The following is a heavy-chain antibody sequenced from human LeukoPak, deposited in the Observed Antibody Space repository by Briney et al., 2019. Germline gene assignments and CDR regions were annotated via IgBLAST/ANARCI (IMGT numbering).Heavy chain of an antibody. CDR1: GYTFSSYG. V-gene: IGHV1-18*01. J-gene: IGHJ4*02. CDR2: ISVYNGNP. Sequence: ASVKVSCKASGYTFSSYGISWVRQAPGQGLEWMGWISVYNGNPEYAKKFQGRVIMTTDTFTSTAYMELRSLRSDDTAVYYCVRDQYDSVWGSHRPYFDYWGQGTLVTVSS. D-gene: IGHD3-16*02. CDR3: VRDQYDSVWGSHRPYFDY.